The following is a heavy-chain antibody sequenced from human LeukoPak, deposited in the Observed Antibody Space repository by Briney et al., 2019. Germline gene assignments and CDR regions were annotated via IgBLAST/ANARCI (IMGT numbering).Heavy chain of an antibody. V-gene: IGHV4-59*08. CDR1: GGSISSYY. CDR2: IYYSGST. D-gene: IGHD3-16*02. CDR3: AGSRHPTYYDYVWGSYRLNWFDP. Sequence: PSETLSLTCTVSGGSISSYYWSWIRQPPGKGLEWIGYIYYSGSTNYNPSLKSRVTISVDTSKNQFSLKLSSVTAADTAVYYCAGSRHPTYYDYVWGSYRLNWFDPWGQGTLVTASS. J-gene: IGHJ5*02.